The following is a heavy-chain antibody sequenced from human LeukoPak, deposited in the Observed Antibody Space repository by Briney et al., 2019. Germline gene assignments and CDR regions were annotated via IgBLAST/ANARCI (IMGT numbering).Heavy chain of an antibody. Sequence: GASVKVSCKASGYTFTSYGISWVRQAPGQGLEWMGWISTYNGNTNYEKKLQGRVTMTTDTSTGTAYMELRSLRSDDTAVYYCARAQVHYQYNFGTGTYYLDYWGQEPWSPSP. CDR1: GYTFTSYG. V-gene: IGHV1-18*01. D-gene: IGHD3-10*01. J-gene: IGHJ4*01. CDR3: ARAQVHYQYNFGTGTYYLDY. CDR2: ISTYNGNT.